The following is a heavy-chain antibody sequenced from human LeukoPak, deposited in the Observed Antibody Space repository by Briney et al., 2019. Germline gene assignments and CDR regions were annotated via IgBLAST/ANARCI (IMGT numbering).Heavy chain of an antibody. J-gene: IGHJ4*02. CDR1: GFTFDGYG. CDR3: VRYDFWSGAKGGDY. V-gene: IGHV3-20*04. Sequence: GGSLRLSCVASGFTFDGYGMSWVRQAPEKGLEWVSSINWNGGSTAYVDSVKGRFTISRDDAKNSLYLQMNSLRAEDTALYYCVRYDFWSGAKGGDYWGQGTLVTVSS. D-gene: IGHD3-3*01. CDR2: INWNGGST.